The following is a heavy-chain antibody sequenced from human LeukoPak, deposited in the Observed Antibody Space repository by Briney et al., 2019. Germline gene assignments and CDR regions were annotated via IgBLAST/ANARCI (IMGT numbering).Heavy chain of an antibody. CDR3: ARNPTIFGVVITPDY. CDR2: IHYSGST. J-gene: IGHJ4*02. V-gene: IGHV4-59*01. Sequence: PSETLSLTCTFSGGSISSYHWSWIRQAPGKGLEWIGYIHYSGSTNYNPSLKSRVTMAVDTSKNQFSLKLSSVTAADTAIYYCARNPTIFGVVITPDYWGQGTLVTVSS. D-gene: IGHD3-3*01. CDR1: GGSISSYH.